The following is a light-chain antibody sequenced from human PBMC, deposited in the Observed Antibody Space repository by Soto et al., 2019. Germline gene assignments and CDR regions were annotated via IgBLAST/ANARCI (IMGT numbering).Light chain of an antibody. CDR3: SSYTTTSTLV. CDR2: EVR. J-gene: IGLJ3*02. CDR1: NRDVGSYNL. V-gene: IGLV2-14*01. Sequence: QSVLTQPASVSGSPGQSITIACTGTNRDVGSYNLVSWYQQRPGEAPKLIISEVRNRPSGISYRFTGSKSGNTASLTISGLQAEVEADYYCSSYTTTSTLVFGGGTKLTVL.